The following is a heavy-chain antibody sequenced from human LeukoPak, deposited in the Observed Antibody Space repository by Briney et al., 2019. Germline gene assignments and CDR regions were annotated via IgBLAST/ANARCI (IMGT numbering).Heavy chain of an antibody. J-gene: IGHJ4*02. Sequence: SETLSLTCAVYGGSFSGYYWSWIRQPPGKGLGWIGEINHSGSTNYNPSLKSRVTISVDTSKNQFSLKLSSVTAADTAVYYCARGLYFDYWGQGTLVTVSS. CDR3: ARGLYFDY. CDR1: GGSFSGYY. CDR2: INHSGST. V-gene: IGHV4-34*01.